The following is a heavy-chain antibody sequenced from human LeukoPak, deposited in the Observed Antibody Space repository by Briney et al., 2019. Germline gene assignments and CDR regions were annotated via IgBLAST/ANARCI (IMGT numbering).Heavy chain of an antibody. CDR1: SGSFSGYY. V-gene: IGHV4-34*01. CDR3: ARYYDVLTGYYTFDY. J-gene: IGHJ4*02. D-gene: IGHD3-9*01. CDR2: ITYSGST. Sequence: PSETLSLTCAVYSGSFSGYYWSWIRQSPGKGLEWIGEITYSGSTNSNPTLESRLTISQDISKNRFSLKLSSVTAADTAVYYCARYYDVLTGYYTFDYWGQGTLVTVSS.